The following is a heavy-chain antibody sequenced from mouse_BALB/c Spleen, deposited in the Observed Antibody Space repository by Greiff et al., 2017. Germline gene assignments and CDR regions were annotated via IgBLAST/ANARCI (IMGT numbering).Heavy chain of an antibody. D-gene: IGHD1-1*01. V-gene: IGHV3-8*02. CDR3: ARYHDSSSGGAMDY. CDR2: ISYSGST. J-gene: IGHJ4*01. CDR1: GDSITSGY. Sequence: EVKLVESGPSLVKPSQTLSLTCSVTGDSITSGYWNWIRKFPGNKLEYMGYISYSGSTYYNPSLKSRISITRDTSKNQYYLQLNSVTTEDTATYYCARYHDSSSGGAMDYGGQGTSVTVSA.